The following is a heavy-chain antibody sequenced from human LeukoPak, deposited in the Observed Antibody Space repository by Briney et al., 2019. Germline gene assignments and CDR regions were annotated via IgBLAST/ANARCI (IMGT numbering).Heavy chain of an antibody. J-gene: IGHJ5*02. V-gene: IGHV1-2*02. Sequence: ASVKVSCKASGYTFTGYYMHWVRQAPGQGLEWMGWINPNSGGTNYAQKFQGRVTMTRDTSISTAYMELSRLRSDDTAVYYCAREYCSSTSCYVRLWFDPWGQGTLVTVSS. CDR2: INPNSGGT. D-gene: IGHD2-2*01. CDR3: AREYCSSTSCYVRLWFDP. CDR1: GYTFTGYY.